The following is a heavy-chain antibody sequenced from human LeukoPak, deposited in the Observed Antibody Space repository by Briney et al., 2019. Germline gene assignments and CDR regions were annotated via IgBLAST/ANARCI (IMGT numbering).Heavy chain of an antibody. J-gene: IGHJ4*02. V-gene: IGHV3-53*01. CDR1: GFTVSSNY. CDR2: IYSGGST. D-gene: IGHD2-2*01. CDR3: ANHLACGSTSCPPFDD. Sequence: GGSLRLSCAASGFTVSSNYMSWVRQAPGKGLEWVSIIYSGGSTYYADSVKGRFTISRDNSKNTLYLQMNGLRAEDTAVYYCANHLACGSTSCPPFDDWGQGTLVTVSS.